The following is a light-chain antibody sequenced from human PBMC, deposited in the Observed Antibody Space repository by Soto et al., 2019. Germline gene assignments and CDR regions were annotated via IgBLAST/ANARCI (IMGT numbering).Light chain of an antibody. V-gene: IGKV3-20*01. CDR1: QSVSSGY. CDR2: GAS. CDR3: QQFGSTPKT. Sequence: EIVLTQSPDTLSLFPGERGTLSCRASQSVSSGYLAWYQQKPGQAPRLLIYGASTRATGIPDRFSGSGSGTDFTLTINRLEPEDFAVYYCQQFGSTPKTFGQGPTVEVK. J-gene: IGKJ1*01.